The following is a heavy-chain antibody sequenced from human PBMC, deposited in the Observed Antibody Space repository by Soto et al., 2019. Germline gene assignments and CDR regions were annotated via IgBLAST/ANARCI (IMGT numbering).Heavy chain of an antibody. CDR3: AREVVVVPANYGMDV. Sequence: PSETLSLTCTVSGGSISSGHYYRSWIRQPPGKGLEWIGYIYYSGSTYYNPSLKSRVTISVDTSKNQFSLKLSSVTAADTAVYYCAREVVVVPANYGMDVWGHGTTVTVSS. CDR1: GGSISSGHYY. CDR2: IYYSGST. V-gene: IGHV4-30-4*01. J-gene: IGHJ6*02. D-gene: IGHD2-2*01.